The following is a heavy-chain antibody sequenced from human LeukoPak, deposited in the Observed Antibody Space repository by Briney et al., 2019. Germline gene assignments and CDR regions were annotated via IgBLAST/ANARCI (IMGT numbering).Heavy chain of an antibody. Sequence: PGGSLRLSCTTSGFTFGDYAMSWVRQAPGKGLEWVGFIRSQAYGGTTDYAASVKGRFTISRDDSKSIAYLQMNSLKTEDTAVYYCTQVSTTGNTRGPFDYWGQGTLVTVSS. J-gene: IGHJ4*02. D-gene: IGHD1-1*01. CDR1: GFTFGDYA. CDR3: TQVSTTGNTRGPFDY. V-gene: IGHV3-49*04. CDR2: IRSQAYGGTT.